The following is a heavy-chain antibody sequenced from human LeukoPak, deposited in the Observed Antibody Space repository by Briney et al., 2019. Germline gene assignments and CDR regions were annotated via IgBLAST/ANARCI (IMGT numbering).Heavy chain of an antibody. J-gene: IGHJ3*02. CDR2: IYYSGST. CDR1: GGSISSYY. Sequence: SETLSLTCTVSGGSISSYYWSWIRQPPGKGLEWIGYIYYSGSTNYNPSLKSRVTISVDTSKNQFSLKLSSVTAADTAVYYCARVPAARFEVAFDIWGQGTMVTVSP. D-gene: IGHD2-2*01. CDR3: ARVPAARFEVAFDI. V-gene: IGHV4-59*01.